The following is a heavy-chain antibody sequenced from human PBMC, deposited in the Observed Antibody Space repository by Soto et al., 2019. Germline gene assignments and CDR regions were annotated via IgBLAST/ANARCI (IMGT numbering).Heavy chain of an antibody. V-gene: IGHV3-21*01. J-gene: IGHJ6*02. CDR3: ARDGGSGWDYYYYYGMDV. CDR1: GFTFSSYN. D-gene: IGHD6-19*01. CDR2: ISSSSGYI. Sequence: EVQLVESGGGLVKPGGSLRLSCAASGFTFSSYNMNWVLQAPGKGLEWVSSISSSSGYIYYADSVKGRFTISRDNAKNLLYMQMNSLRAEDTAVYYCARDGGSGWDYYYYYGMDVWGQGTTVTVSS.